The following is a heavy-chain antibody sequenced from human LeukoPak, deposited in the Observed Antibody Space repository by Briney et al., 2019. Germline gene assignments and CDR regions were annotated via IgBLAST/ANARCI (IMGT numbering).Heavy chain of an antibody. J-gene: IGHJ4*02. CDR2: IYHSGST. CDR1: GGSISSSNW. D-gene: IGHD4-17*01. CDR3: AKTVTTEGPFDY. Sequence: SETLSLTCAVSGGSISSSNWWSWVRQPSGKGLEWIGEIYHSGSTNYNPSLKSRVTISVDKSKNQFSLKLSSVTAADTAVYYCAKTVTTEGPFDYWGQGTLVTVSS. V-gene: IGHV4-4*02.